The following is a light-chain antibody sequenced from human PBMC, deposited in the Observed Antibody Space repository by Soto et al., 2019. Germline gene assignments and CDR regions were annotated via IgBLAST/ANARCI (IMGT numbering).Light chain of an antibody. J-gene: IGKJ5*01. CDR2: SAS. CDR1: QSVSSTY. CDR3: QYYDHSQGIT. V-gene: IGKV3-20*01. Sequence: EIVLTQSPGTLSLSPGERATLSCRASQSVSSTYLAWYQQKSGQAPRLLIYSASTRAAGIPDGFSGSGSGTDLTLTISRSEPEDFALFYCQYYDHSQGITFGQGTRLDIK.